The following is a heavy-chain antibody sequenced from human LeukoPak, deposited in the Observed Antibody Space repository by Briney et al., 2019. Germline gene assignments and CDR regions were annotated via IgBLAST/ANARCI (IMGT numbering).Heavy chain of an antibody. CDR2: INHSGST. CDR1: GGSFSGYY. D-gene: IGHD1-26*01. Sequence: SETLCLTCAVYGGSFSGYYWSWIRQPPGKGLEWIGEINHSGSTNYNPSLKSRVTISVDTSKNQFSLKLSSVTAADTAVYYCARGSPGGSYYNYWGQGTLVTVSS. V-gene: IGHV4-34*01. CDR3: ARGSPGGSYYNY. J-gene: IGHJ4*02.